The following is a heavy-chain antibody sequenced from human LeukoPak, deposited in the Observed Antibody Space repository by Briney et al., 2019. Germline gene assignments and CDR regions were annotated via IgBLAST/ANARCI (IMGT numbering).Heavy chain of an antibody. CDR2: IYCSGDT. V-gene: IGHV4-59*01. CDR3: ASPVRDF. J-gene: IGHJ4*02. D-gene: IGHD4-17*01. CDR1: GGSITSYY. Sequence: SETLSLTCTVSGGSITSYYWSWIRQPPGKGLEWIGYIYCSGDTDYSPSLKSRVTMSLDTSKNQFSLKLRSVTAADTAVYYCASPVRDFWGQGTLVTVSS.